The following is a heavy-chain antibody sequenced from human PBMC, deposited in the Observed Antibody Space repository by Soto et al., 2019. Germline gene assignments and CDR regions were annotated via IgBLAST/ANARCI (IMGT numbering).Heavy chain of an antibody. CDR3: ARDQLWFGESYFDY. Sequence: AASVKVSCKASGYTFTSYGISWVRQAPGQGLEWMGWISAYNGNTNYAQKLQGRVTMTTDTSTSTAYMELRSLRSDDTAVYYCARDQLWFGESYFDYWGQGTLVTVSS. V-gene: IGHV1-18*01. CDR1: GYTFTSYG. D-gene: IGHD3-10*01. J-gene: IGHJ4*02. CDR2: ISAYNGNT.